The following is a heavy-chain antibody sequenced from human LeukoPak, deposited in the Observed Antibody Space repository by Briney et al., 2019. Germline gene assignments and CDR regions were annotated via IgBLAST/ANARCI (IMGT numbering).Heavy chain of an antibody. J-gene: IGHJ4*02. D-gene: IGHD3-22*01. CDR2: ISYDGSNK. Sequence: PGGSLRLSCAASGFTFSSYAMHWVRQAPGKGLEWVAVISYDGSNKYYANSVKGRFTISRDNSKNTLYLQTSNLRTEDTAVYYCASSPDSSGYRGYFDYWGQGSPVTVSS. V-gene: IGHV3-30-3*01. CDR3: ASSPDSSGYRGYFDY. CDR1: GFTFSSYA.